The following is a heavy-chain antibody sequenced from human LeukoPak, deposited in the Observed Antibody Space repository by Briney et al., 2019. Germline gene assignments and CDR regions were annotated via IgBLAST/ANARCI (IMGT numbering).Heavy chain of an antibody. D-gene: IGHD2-2*01. CDR2: IYYSGTT. V-gene: IGHV4-59*08. CDR3: ARGAYCSYTSCYSNAFDI. CDR1: GASINNYY. J-gene: IGHJ3*02. Sequence: SETLSLTCTVSGASINNYYWSWIRQPPGKGLEYIGFIYYSGTTNYNPSLKSRVTISVDTSKNQFSLKLSSVTAADTAVYYCARGAYCSYTSCYSNAFDIWGQGSLVTVSS.